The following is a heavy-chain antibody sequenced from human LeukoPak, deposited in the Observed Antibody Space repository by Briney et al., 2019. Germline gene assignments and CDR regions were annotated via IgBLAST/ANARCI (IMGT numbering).Heavy chain of an antibody. CDR1: GGSISSGSYY. CDR2: IYTSGST. V-gene: IGHV4-61*02. J-gene: IGHJ5*02. D-gene: IGHD6-19*01. Sequence: PSETLSLTCTVSGGSISSGSYYWSWIRQPAGKGLEWIGRIYTSGSTSYNPSLKSRVTISVDTSKNQFSLKLSSVTAADTAVYYWARIPKPGIAVAGMVHDWFDPWGQGTLVTVSS. CDR3: ARIPKPGIAVAGMVHDWFDP.